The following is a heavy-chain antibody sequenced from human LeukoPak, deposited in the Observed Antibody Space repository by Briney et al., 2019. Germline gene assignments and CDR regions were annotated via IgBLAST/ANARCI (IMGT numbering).Heavy chain of an antibody. CDR3: AREYYYGSGSYYNTLDV. CDR1: GFTFSSYS. V-gene: IGHV3-48*01. D-gene: IGHD3-10*01. CDR2: VSSSSSTI. J-gene: IGHJ6*04. Sequence: PGGSLRLSCAASGFTFSSYSMNWVRQAPGKGLEWVSYVSSSSSTIYYADSVKGRFTISRDNAKNSLYLQMNSLRAEDTAVYYCAREYYYGSGSYYNTLDVWGKGTTVTVSS.